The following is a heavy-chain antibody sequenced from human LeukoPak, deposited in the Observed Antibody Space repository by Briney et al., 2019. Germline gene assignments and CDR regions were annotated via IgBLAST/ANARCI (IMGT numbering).Heavy chain of an antibody. CDR2: ISYDGSNK. V-gene: IGHV3-30*03. D-gene: IGHD6-13*01. Sequence: PGGSLRLSCAASGFTFSSYGMHWVRQAPGKGLEWVAVISYDGSNKYYADSVKGRFTISRDNSKNTLYLQMNSLRAEDTAVYYCATHMLSSWYYFDYWGQGTLVTVSS. CDR3: ATHMLSSWYYFDY. CDR1: GFTFSSYG. J-gene: IGHJ4*02.